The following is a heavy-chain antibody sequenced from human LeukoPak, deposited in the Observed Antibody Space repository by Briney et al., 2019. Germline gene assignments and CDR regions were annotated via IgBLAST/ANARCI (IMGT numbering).Heavy chain of an antibody. V-gene: IGHV1-2*06. CDR3: ARGRPYRRIQLWLTGPFDY. CDR1: GYTFTGYY. Sequence: GASVKVSCKASGYTFTGYYMHWVRQAPGQGLEWMGRINPNSGGTNYAQKFQGRVTMTRDTSISTAYMELSRLRSDDTAVYYCARGRPYRRIQLWLTGPFDYWGQGTLVTVSS. J-gene: IGHJ4*02. D-gene: IGHD5-18*01. CDR2: INPNSGGT.